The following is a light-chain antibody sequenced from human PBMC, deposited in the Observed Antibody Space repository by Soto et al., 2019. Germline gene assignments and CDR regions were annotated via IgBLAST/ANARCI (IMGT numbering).Light chain of an antibody. Sequence: QSVLTQPHSVSGAPGQRVTISCTGSSSNIGAGYDVHWYQQLPGTAPKLLIYGNSNRPSGDPDRFSGSKSGTSASLAITGLEAEDEADYYGQSYDSSLSGWVFGGGTKLTVL. V-gene: IGLV1-40*01. J-gene: IGLJ3*02. CDR1: SSNIGAGYD. CDR2: GNS. CDR3: QSYDSSLSGWV.